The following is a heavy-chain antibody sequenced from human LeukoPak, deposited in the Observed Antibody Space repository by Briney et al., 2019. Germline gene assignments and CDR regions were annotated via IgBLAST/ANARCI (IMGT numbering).Heavy chain of an antibody. CDR1: GGSFSGYY. CDR3: AREQSIAARHGFYYYYYMDV. J-gene: IGHJ6*03. Sequence: SETLSLTCAVYGGSFSGYYWSWIRQPPGKGLEWIGEINHSGSTNYNPSLKSRVTISVDTSKNQFSLKLSSVTAADTAVYYCAREQSIAARHGFYYYYYMDVWGKGTTVTVSS. D-gene: IGHD6-6*01. CDR2: INHSGST. V-gene: IGHV4-34*01.